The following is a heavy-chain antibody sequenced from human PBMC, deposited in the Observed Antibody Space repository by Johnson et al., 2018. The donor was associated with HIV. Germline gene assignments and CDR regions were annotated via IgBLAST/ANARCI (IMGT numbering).Heavy chain of an antibody. CDR1: GFTVSSNY. CDR2: IYSGSTI. J-gene: IGHJ3*02. CDR3: ARDPQWWEYAFDI. Sequence: VQLVESGGGLVQPGGSLRLSCAAFGFTVSSNYMSWVRPAPGKGLEWVSVIYSGSTIYYADSVKGRFTISRDNAKNSLYLQMNILRAEDTAVYYCARDPQWWEYAFDIWGQVTMVTVSS. V-gene: IGHV3-66*01. D-gene: IGHD1-26*01.